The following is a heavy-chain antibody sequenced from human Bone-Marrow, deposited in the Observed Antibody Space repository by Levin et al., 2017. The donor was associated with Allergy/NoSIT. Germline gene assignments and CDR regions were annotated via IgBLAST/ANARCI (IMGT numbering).Heavy chain of an antibody. CDR1: GFTFSSYA. V-gene: IGHV3-30-3*01. D-gene: IGHD2-15*01. J-gene: IGHJ3*02. CDR3: ARPIVVVVAATPVGAFDI. Sequence: GESLKISCAASGFTFSSYAMHWVRQAPGKGLEWVAVISYDGSNKYYADSVKGRFTISRDNSKNTLYLQMNSLRAEDTAVYYCARPIVVVVAATPVGAFDIWGQGTMVTVSS. CDR2: ISYDGSNK.